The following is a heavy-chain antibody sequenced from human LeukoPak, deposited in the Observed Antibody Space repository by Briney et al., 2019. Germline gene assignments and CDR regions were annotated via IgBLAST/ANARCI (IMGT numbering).Heavy chain of an antibody. CDR3: ARGRGNYYDSSGYYDYFDY. CDR2: IYHSGST. CDR1: GGSISSGGYS. Sequence: PSQTLSLTCAVSGGSISSGGYSWSWIRQPPGKGLEWIGYIYHSGSTYYNPSLKSRATISVDRSKNQFSLKLSSVTAADTAVYYCARGRGNYYDSSGYYDYFDYWGQGTLVTVSS. J-gene: IGHJ4*02. D-gene: IGHD3-22*01. V-gene: IGHV4-30-2*01.